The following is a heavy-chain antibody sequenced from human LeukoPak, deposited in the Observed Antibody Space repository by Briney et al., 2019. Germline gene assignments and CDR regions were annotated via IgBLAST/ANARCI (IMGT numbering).Heavy chain of an antibody. CDR1: GGSISTTIW. J-gene: IGHJ4*02. CDR3: AREGGPYRPLDY. Sequence: PSGTLSLTCGVSGGSISTTIWWTWVRQPPGKGLEWIGEVNLQGSTNYNPSLKRRVAISVDKSENHISLKLTSVTAADTAVYYCAREGGPYRPLDYSGQGTLVTVAS. CDR2: VNLQGST. V-gene: IGHV4-4*02.